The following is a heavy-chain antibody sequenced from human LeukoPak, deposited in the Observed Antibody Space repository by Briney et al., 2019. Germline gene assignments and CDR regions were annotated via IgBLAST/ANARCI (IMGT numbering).Heavy chain of an antibody. CDR2: INHSGST. CDR3: ARSSSWYGIDY. D-gene: IGHD6-13*01. Sequence: PSETLSLTCAVYGGSFSGYYWSWIRQPPGKGLEWIGEINHSGSTNYNPSLKSRVTISVDTSKNQFSLKLSSVTAADTAVYYCARSSSWYGIDYWGQGTLVTVSS. CDR1: GGSFSGYY. V-gene: IGHV4-34*01. J-gene: IGHJ4*02.